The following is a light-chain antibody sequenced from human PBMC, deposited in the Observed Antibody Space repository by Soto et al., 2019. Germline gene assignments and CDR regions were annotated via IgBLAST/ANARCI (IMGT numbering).Light chain of an antibody. V-gene: IGLV4-69*01. Sequence: QSVLTQSPSASASLGASVKLTCTLSSGHSTYTIAWHQQQPEKGPRYLMKVNNDGSHTKGDGIPDRFSGPSSGADRYLIISSLQSEDEADYYCQTWGTGIVFGGGTQLTVL. J-gene: IGLJ7*01. CDR3: QTWGTGIV. CDR2: VNNDGSH. CDR1: SGHSTYT.